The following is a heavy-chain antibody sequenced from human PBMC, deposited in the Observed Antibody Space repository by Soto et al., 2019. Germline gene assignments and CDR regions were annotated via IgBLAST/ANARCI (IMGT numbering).Heavy chain of an antibody. J-gene: IGHJ6*03. CDR2: LNGDGSTT. V-gene: IGHV3-74*01. CDR1: GFTFSDHW. Sequence: PGGSLRLSCAVSGFTFSDHWMHWVRQAPGQGLEWVSRLNGDGSTTTYADSVKGRFTISRDNAKNTLYLQMNSLRAEDTAVYYCARDREDTAMVSYYYYMDVWGKGTTVTVSS. CDR3: ARDREDTAMVSYYYYMDV. D-gene: IGHD5-18*01.